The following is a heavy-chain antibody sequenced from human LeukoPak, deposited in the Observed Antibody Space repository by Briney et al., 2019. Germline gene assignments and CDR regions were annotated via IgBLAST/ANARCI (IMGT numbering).Heavy chain of an antibody. V-gene: IGHV3-23*01. D-gene: IGHD6-19*01. CDR1: GFTFSSYA. Sequence: GGSLRLSCAASGFTFSSYAMSWFRQAPGKGLEWVSAISGSGGSTYYADSVKGRFTISRDNSKNTLYLQMNSLRAEDTAVYYCAKVSRGIAVAGAHFFDYWGQGTLVTVSS. CDR3: AKVSRGIAVAGAHFFDY. J-gene: IGHJ4*02. CDR2: ISGSGGST.